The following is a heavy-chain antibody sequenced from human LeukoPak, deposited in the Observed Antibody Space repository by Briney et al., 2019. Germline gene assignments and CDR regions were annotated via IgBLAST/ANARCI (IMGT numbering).Heavy chain of an antibody. D-gene: IGHD4-17*01. CDR2: VFYSGSN. Sequence: SETLSLTCSVSGGSIIGHWWSWIRQPPGKGLEWIGDVFYSGSNNYNPSLKSRLTISLDTSKNQFSLNLRSVTGTDTAMYYCAKRNTADASIDFWGQGTLVTASS. J-gene: IGHJ4*02. V-gene: IGHV4-59*08. CDR3: AKRNTADASIDF. CDR1: GGSIIGHW.